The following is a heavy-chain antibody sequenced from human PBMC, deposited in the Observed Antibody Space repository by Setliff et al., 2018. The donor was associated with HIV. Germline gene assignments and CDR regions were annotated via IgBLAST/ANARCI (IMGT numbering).Heavy chain of an antibody. V-gene: IGHV4-59*04. Sequence: SETLSLTCTVSGGYMSGYYWSWIRQPPGKGLEWIGYIYIDGSTYYNPSLKSRVTMSVDTSNDHFSLKLTSLTAADTAVYYCARHGGYDFNYWGQGTLVTVSS. CDR1: GGYMSGYY. D-gene: IGHD5-12*01. CDR2: IYIDGST. J-gene: IGHJ4*02. CDR3: ARHGGYDFNY.